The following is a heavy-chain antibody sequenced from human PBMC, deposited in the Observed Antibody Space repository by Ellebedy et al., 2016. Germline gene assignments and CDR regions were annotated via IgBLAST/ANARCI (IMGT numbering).Heavy chain of an antibody. CDR1: GLTLSGLW. V-gene: IGHV3-7*01. J-gene: IGHJ4*02. CDR3: SKSFDS. Sequence: GESLKISXTASGLTLSGLWMTWVRQSPGRGLEWVANIRPDGGEMNYLDSVRGRFTISRDNAKNSLFLQMDSLRAEDTALYYCSKSFDSWGQGTQVTVSS. CDR2: IRPDGGEM.